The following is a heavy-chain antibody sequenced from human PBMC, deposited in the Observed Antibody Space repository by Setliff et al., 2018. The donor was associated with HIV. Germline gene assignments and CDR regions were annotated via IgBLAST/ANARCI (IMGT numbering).Heavy chain of an antibody. J-gene: IGHJ4*02. CDR1: GFTFSSYA. D-gene: IGHD3-10*01. Sequence: PGGSLRLSCASSGFTFSSYAMTWVRQAPGKGLECVAVISGSGGDTYYADSVKGRFVISREKSKSILYLQMNSLRAEDTAVYYCAKKTAAYTSGSWLHYWGQGTLVTVSS. V-gene: IGHV3-23*01. CDR2: ISGSGGDT. CDR3: AKKTAAYTSGSWLHY.